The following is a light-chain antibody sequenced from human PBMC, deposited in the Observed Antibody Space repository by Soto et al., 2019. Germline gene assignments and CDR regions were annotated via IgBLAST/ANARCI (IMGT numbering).Light chain of an antibody. V-gene: IGLV2-8*01. J-gene: IGLJ1*01. CDR3: SSYAGSSNV. Sequence: QSVLTQPPSASGSPGQSVAISCTGTSSDVGGYNYVSWYQQHPGKAPKLMIYEVNKRPSGVPDRFSGSKSGNTASLTVSGLHAEDDAYYYCSSYAGSSNVFGTGTKLTVL. CDR1: SSDVGGYNY. CDR2: EVN.